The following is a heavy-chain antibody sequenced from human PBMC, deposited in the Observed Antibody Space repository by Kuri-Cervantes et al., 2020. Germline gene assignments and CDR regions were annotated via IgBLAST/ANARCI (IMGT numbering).Heavy chain of an antibody. CDR3: ARGPDSSGYYPPYFDY. Sequence: GESLKISCAASGFTFSDYYMSWIRQAPGKGLEWVSYISSSGSTIYYADSVKGRFTISRDNSKNTLYLQMNSLRAEDTAVYYCARGPDSSGYYPPYFDYWGQGTLVTVSS. J-gene: IGHJ4*02. CDR1: GFTFSDYY. V-gene: IGHV3-11*04. CDR2: ISSSGSTI. D-gene: IGHD3-22*01.